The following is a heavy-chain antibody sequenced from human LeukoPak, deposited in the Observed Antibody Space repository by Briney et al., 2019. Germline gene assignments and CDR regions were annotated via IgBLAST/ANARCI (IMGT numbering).Heavy chain of an antibody. CDR3: ALYSSSPMPIDY. Sequence: GRSLRLSCAASGFTFSSYAMHWVRQAPGKGLEWVAFIRYDGSNKYYADSVKGRFAISRDNSKNTLYLQMNSLRAEDTAVYYCALYSSSPMPIDYWGQGTLVTVSS. J-gene: IGHJ4*02. V-gene: IGHV3-30*09. CDR1: GFTFSSYA. D-gene: IGHD6-13*01. CDR2: IRYDGSNK.